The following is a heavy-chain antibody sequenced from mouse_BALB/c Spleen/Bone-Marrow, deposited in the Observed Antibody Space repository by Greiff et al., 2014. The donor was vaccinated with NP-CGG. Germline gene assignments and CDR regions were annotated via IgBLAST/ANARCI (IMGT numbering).Heavy chain of an antibody. CDR2: INPYNGDT. J-gene: IGHJ2*01. CDR3: GRVYYYGSSCFDY. D-gene: IGHD1-1*01. V-gene: IGHV1-37*01. Sequence: EVQLVESGPELVKPGASVKISCKASGYSFTGYFMNWVKQSHGKSLEWIGRINPYNGDTFYNQKFKGKATLTVDKSSSTAHMELLSLTSEDSAVYYCGRVYYYGSSCFDYWGQGTTLTVSS. CDR1: GYSFTGYF.